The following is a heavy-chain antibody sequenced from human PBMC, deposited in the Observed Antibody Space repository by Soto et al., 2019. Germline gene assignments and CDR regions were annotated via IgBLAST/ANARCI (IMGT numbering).Heavy chain of an antibody. CDR2: IFPADSDT. CDR1: GFIFTHTW. CDR3: ARNGYSGYEVDY. D-gene: IGHD5-12*01. Sequence: GEALKISCTCSGFIFTHTWIAWVLQMPGKGLEWMGIIFPADSDTRYSPSFQGQVTISSDKSISTAYLQWNSLKASDTAVYYCARNGYSGYEVDYWGQGTLVTVSS. V-gene: IGHV5-51*01. J-gene: IGHJ4*02.